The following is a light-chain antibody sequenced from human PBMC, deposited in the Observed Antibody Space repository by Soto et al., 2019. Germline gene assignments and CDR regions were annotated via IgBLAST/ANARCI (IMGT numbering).Light chain of an antibody. J-gene: IGKJ1*01. CDR2: DAS. CDR1: QSVSGRY. Sequence: EIVLTQSPGTLSLSPGERATLSCRASQSVSGRYLAWYQQKPGLAPRLLIYDASNRATGIPDRFSGSGSGTDFTLTISRLEPEDSAVYYCQQYGSSRTFGQGTKVDIK. V-gene: IGKV3D-20*01. CDR3: QQYGSSRT.